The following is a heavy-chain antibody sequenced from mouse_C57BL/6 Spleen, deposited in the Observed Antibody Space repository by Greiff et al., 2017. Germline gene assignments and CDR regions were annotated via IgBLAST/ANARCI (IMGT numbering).Heavy chain of an antibody. D-gene: IGHD2-4*01. J-gene: IGHJ1*03. CDR2: INPYNGGT. CDR3: ARGGLRRYFDV. CDR1: GYTFTDYY. V-gene: IGHV1-19*01. Sequence: EVQLQESGPVLVKPGASVKMSCKASGYTFTDYYMNWVKQSHGKSLEWVGVINPYNGGTSYNQKFKGKATLTVDKSSSTAYMELNSLTSEDSAVYYCARGGLRRYFDVWGTGTTVTGSS.